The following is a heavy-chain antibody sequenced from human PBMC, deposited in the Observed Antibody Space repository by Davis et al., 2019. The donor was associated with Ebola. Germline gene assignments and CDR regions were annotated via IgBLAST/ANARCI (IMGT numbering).Heavy chain of an antibody. CDR1: GFTFGIYA. J-gene: IGHJ4*02. CDR3: ARGLWGLDY. D-gene: IGHD3-16*01. CDR2: ISGSGDST. Sequence: PGGSLRLSCAASGFTFGIYAMSWVRQAPGEGLEWVSGISGSGDSTYYADSVKGRFTISRDNAKNTLYLQMNSLRVEDTAVYYCARGLWGLDYWGQGTLVTVSS. V-gene: IGHV3-23*01.